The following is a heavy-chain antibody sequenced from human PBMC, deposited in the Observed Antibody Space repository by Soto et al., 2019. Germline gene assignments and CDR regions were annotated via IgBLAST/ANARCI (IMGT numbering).Heavy chain of an antibody. CDR3: ARNGGYENWFDP. CDR1: GGSVTSGSYY. D-gene: IGHD1-1*01. Sequence: QVQLQESGPGLVKPSETLSLTCTVSGGSVTSGSYYWSWIRQPPGKGLEWIGYIFYSGTTNQNPSLQSRVTRSADTSKNQFSLKLSSVTAADTAVYYCARNGGYENWFDPWGQGILVTVSS. J-gene: IGHJ5*02. V-gene: IGHV4-61*01. CDR2: IFYSGTT.